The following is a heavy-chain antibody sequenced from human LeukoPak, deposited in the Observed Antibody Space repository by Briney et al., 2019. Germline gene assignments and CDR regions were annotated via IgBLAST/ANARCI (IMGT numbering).Heavy chain of an antibody. D-gene: IGHD2-2*01. CDR2: ISAYNGNT. J-gene: IGHJ4*02. V-gene: IGHV1-18*01. Sequence: ASVKVSCKTSGYTFTSYGISWVRQAPGQGLEWMGWISAYNGNTDYAQNLQDRVTMTTDTSTSTAYMELRSLGSDDTAVYYCARVGAYCSSSSCFDYWDQGTLVTVSS. CDR3: ARVGAYCSSSSCFDY. CDR1: GYTFTSYG.